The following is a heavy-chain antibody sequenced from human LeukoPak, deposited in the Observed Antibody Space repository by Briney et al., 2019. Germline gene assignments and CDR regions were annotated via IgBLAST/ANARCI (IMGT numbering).Heavy chain of an antibody. V-gene: IGHV3-48*03. CDR3: ARVRRDTAMVNYMDV. CDR2: ISSSGSTI. CDR1: GFTFSSYE. Sequence: PGGSLRLSCAASGFTFSSYEMNWVRQAPGKGLEWVSYISSSGSTIYYEDSVKGRFTISRDNAKNSLYLQMNSLRADDTALYYCARVRRDTAMVNYMDVWGKGTTVTISS. J-gene: IGHJ6*03. D-gene: IGHD5-18*01.